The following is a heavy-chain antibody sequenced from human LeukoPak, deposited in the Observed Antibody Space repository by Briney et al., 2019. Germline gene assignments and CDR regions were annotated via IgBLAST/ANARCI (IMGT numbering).Heavy chain of an antibody. D-gene: IGHD5-24*01. V-gene: IGHV3-23*01. Sequence: GGSLRLSCAASGFTFSSYAMSWVRQAPGKGLEWVSAISGSGDSTNYADSVKGRFTISRDNSKNTLYPQMNSLRAEDTAVYYCARSGYNRFDYWGQGTLVTVSS. CDR1: GFTFSSYA. CDR3: ARSGYNRFDY. CDR2: ISGSGDST. J-gene: IGHJ4*02.